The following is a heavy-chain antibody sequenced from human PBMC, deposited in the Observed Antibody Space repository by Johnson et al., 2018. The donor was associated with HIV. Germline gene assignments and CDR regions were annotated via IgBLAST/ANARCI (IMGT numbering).Heavy chain of an antibody. J-gene: IGHJ3*01. V-gene: IGHV3-9*01. CDR1: GFTFDDYA. Sequence: VESGGGVVQPGRSLRLSCAASGFTFDDYAMHWVRQAPGKGLEWVSGISWNSGSIGYADSVKGRFTISRDNAKNSLYLQMNSLRAEDTAVYYCASRSNWYYPVGAFDLWGQGTMVTVSS. CDR2: ISWNSGSI. D-gene: IGHD6-13*01. CDR3: ASRSNWYYPVGAFDL.